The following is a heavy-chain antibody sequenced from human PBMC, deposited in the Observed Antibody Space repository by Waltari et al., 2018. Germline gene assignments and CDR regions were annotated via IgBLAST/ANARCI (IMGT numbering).Heavy chain of an antibody. Sequence: EVQLMESGGGLVQPGGSLRLSCAASGFTFSNYLMTWVRQAPGKGLECVANIKQDGSEKYYGDSVKGRFTISRDNAKNSLYLQMNSLRAEDTAVYYCARGRATNDYWGQGTLVTVSS. CDR3: ARGRATNDY. J-gene: IGHJ4*02. CDR2: IKQDGSEK. CDR1: GFTFSNYL. V-gene: IGHV3-7*01.